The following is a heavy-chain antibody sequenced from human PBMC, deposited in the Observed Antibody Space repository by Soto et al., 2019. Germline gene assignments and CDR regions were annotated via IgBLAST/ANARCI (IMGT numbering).Heavy chain of an antibody. CDR3: AKDRLVRGVDDAFDI. CDR1: GFTFSSYG. J-gene: IGHJ3*02. D-gene: IGHD3-10*01. CDR2: ISYDGSNK. Sequence: QVQLVESGGGVVQPGRSLRLSCAASGFTFSSYGMHWVRQAPGKGLEWVAVISYDGSNKYYADSVKGRFTISRDNSKNTLYLQMNSLRAEDTAVYYCAKDRLVRGVDDAFDIWGQGTMVTVSS. V-gene: IGHV3-30*18.